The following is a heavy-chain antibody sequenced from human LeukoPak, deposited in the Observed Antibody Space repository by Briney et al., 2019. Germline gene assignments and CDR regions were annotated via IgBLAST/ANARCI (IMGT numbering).Heavy chain of an antibody. Sequence: GASVKVSCKASGYTFTSYYMHWVRRAPGQGLEWMGIINPSGGSTSYAQKFQGRVTMTRDTSTSTVYMVLSSLRSEDTAVYYCATYSEAGYYYYYGMDVWGKGTTVTVSS. V-gene: IGHV1-46*01. CDR3: ATYSEAGYYYYYGMDV. D-gene: IGHD2-15*01. CDR2: INPSGGST. J-gene: IGHJ6*04. CDR1: GYTFTSYY.